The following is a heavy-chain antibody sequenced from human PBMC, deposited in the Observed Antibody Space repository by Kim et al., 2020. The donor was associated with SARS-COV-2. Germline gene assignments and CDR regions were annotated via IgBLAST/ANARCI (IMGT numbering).Heavy chain of an antibody. CDR1: GYSFTSYW. CDR2: IYPGDSDT. V-gene: IGHV5-51*01. J-gene: IGHJ6*02. CDR3: ARHGYYGSGSYYYYYYGMDV. Sequence: GESLKISCKGSGYSFTSYWIGWVRQMPGKGLEWMGIIYPGDSDTRYSPSFQGQVTISADKSINTAYLQWSSLKASDTAMYYCARHGYYGSGSYYYYYYGMDVWGRGTTVTVSS. D-gene: IGHD3-10*01.